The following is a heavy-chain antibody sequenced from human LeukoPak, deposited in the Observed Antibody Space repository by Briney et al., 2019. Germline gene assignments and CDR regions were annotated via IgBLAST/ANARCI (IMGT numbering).Heavy chain of an antibody. J-gene: IGHJ4*02. CDR3: VSFYETY. CDR2: INSDGSWT. CDR1: GNYW. V-gene: IGHV3-74*01. Sequence: GGSLRLSCAASGNYWMHWVRQVPGKGLVWVSHINSDGSWTSYADSVKGRFTISKDNAKNTVYLQMNSLRAEDTAVDYCVSFYETYWGRGTLVTVSS. D-gene: IGHD2/OR15-2a*01.